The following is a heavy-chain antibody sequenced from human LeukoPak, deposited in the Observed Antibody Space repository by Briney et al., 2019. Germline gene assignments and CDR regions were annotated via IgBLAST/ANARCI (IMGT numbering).Heavy chain of an antibody. J-gene: IGHJ5*02. CDR1: GGSFSGYY. D-gene: IGHD3-22*01. CDR3: ARESSGYYLRFWFDP. Sequence: SETLSLTCAVYGGSFSGYYWSWIRQPPGKGLEWIGEINHSGSTHYNPSLKSRVTISVDTSKNQFSLMLSSVTAADTAVYYCARESSGYYLRFWFDPWGQGTLVTVSS. V-gene: IGHV4-34*01. CDR2: INHSGST.